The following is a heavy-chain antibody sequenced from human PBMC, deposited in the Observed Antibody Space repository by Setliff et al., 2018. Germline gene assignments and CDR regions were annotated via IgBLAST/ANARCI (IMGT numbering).Heavy chain of an antibody. CDR3: ARSHYYASGNSHYYYMDV. Sequence: SETLSLTCNVSGGSISSDYWSWIRQPPGKALEWIGYFYHSASSNYNPSLKGRVTMSADTSKNQLYLSLTSVSVADTAMYYCARSHYYASGNSHYYYMDVWGKGTEVTVSS. V-gene: IGHV4-59*08. D-gene: IGHD3-10*01. CDR1: GGSISSDY. CDR2: FYHSASS. J-gene: IGHJ6*03.